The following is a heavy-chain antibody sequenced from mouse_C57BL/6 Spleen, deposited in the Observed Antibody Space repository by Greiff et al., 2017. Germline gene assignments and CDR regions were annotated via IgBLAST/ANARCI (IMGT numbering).Heavy chain of an antibody. J-gene: IGHJ2*01. D-gene: IGHD1-1*01. V-gene: IGHV1-81*01. CDR1: GYTFTSYG. CDR3: ALTTVVADY. CDR2: IYPRSGNT. Sequence: VQLQQSGAELARPGASVKLSCKASGYTFTSYGISWVKQRTGQGLEWIGEIYPRSGNTYYNEKFKGKATLTADKSSSTAYMELRSLTSEDSAVYFWALTTVVADYWGQGTTRTVSS.